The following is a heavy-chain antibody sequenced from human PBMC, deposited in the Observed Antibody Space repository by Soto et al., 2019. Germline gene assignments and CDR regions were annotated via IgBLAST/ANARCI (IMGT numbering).Heavy chain of an antibody. D-gene: IGHD4-17*01. Sequence: EVQLVESGGGLVKPGGSLRLSCAASRFTFSSYSMTWVRQAPGKGLEWVSSISHSSTYIYYADSVKGRFTVSRDNAKNSLYLPMNSLRAEDTAVYYCARADYGDAWYFDLWGRGTLVTVSS. CDR3: ARADYGDAWYFDL. V-gene: IGHV3-21*01. CDR1: RFTFSSYS. CDR2: ISHSSTYI. J-gene: IGHJ2*01.